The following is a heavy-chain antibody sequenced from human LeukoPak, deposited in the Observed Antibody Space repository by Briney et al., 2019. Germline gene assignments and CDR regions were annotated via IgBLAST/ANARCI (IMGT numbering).Heavy chain of an antibody. Sequence: PGGSLRLSCAASGFTFSSYAMSWVRQAPGKGLEWVSAISGSGGSTYYADSVKGRFTISRDNSKNTLYLQMNSLRAEDTAVYYCARAMTRAGDAFDIWGQGTMVTVSS. CDR1: GFTFSSYA. J-gene: IGHJ3*02. D-gene: IGHD3-22*01. CDR3: ARAMTRAGDAFDI. V-gene: IGHV3-23*01. CDR2: ISGSGGST.